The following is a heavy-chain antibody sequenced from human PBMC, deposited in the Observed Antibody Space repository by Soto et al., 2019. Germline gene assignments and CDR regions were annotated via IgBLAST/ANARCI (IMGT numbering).Heavy chain of an antibody. D-gene: IGHD4-4*01. CDR2: LNPSNGAT. J-gene: IGHJ1*01. CDR1: GYPFNDNP. CDR3: ATAKRGTVSLLAD. Sequence: VHLVQSGAAVQNPGASVPVSCKASGYPFNDNPIPWVRQAPGRGLEWMGWLNPSNGATNYAPKFQGWVTLTRDTSITTSYMELNGLKSDDTAIYYCATAKRGTVSLLADWGQGTLVTVSS. V-gene: IGHV1-2*04.